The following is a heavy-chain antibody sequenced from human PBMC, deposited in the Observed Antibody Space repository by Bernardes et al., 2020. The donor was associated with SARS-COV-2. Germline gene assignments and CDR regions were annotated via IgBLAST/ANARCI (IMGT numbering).Heavy chain of an antibody. CDR1: GGYISSYY. CDR3: ARWADSRGYYRFDY. J-gene: IGHJ4*02. V-gene: IGHV4-59*01. CDR2: IYYSGAT. Sequence: SETLSLTRTVSGGYISSYYWSWIRQPPGKGLEWIGHIYYSGATNYNPSLKSRVTISVDTSKSQFSLNLRSVTAADTAVYYCARWADSRGYYRFDYWGRGTLVTVSS. D-gene: IGHD3-22*01.